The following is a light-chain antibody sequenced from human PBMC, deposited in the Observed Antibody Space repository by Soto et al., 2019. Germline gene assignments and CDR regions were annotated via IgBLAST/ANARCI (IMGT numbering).Light chain of an antibody. CDR3: QQRHSYPIT. V-gene: IGKV1-5*01. CDR2: DAS. Sequence: DIQMTQSPSTLSASVGDRVTITCRASQSISSWLAWYQQKPGKAPKLLIYDASSLESGVPSRFSGSGSGTDFTFTISSLQPEDIATYYCQQRHSYPITFGQGTRLEIK. J-gene: IGKJ5*01. CDR1: QSISSW.